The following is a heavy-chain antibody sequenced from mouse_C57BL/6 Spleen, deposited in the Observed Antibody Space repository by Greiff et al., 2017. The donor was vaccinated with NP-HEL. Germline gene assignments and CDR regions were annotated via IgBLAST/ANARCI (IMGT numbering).Heavy chain of an antibody. CDR3: ARIPITTVVAGAMDY. CDR1: GYTFTSYW. Sequence: QVQLQQPGAELVMPGASVKLSCKASGYTFTSYWMHWVKQRPGQGLEWIGEIDPSDSYTNYNQKFKGKSTLTVDKSSSPAYRQLSSLTSEDSAVYYCARIPITTVVAGAMDYGGQGTSVTVSS. D-gene: IGHD1-1*01. J-gene: IGHJ4*01. CDR2: IDPSDSYT. V-gene: IGHV1-69*01.